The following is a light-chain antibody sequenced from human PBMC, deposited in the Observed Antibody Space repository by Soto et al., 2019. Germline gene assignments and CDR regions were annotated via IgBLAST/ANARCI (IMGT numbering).Light chain of an antibody. CDR2: ASS. CDR3: QLYGTSHH. Sequence: DIQMTQSPSSVSASVGDRVAITCRASQGISNFLAWYQHKPRQAPSLLIYASSNRATGIPDRLSGSASGTDFTLTINRLEPEDFPVYYCQLYGTSHHFGQGTRLEIK. J-gene: IGKJ5*01. CDR1: QGISNF. V-gene: IGKV1-12*01.